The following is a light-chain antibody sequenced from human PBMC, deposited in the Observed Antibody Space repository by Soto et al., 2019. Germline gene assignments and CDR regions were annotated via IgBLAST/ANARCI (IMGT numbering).Light chain of an antibody. J-gene: IGKJ4*01. CDR3: QQINSYPLT. CDR1: QGISSY. Sequence: DIQLTQSPSFLSASVGDRVTITCRASQGISSYLAWYQQKPGKAPKLLIYAASTLQTGVPSRFSGSGSGTEFTLTISSLQPEDFETYYCQQINSYPLTFGGGTKVDI. CDR2: AAS. V-gene: IGKV1-9*01.